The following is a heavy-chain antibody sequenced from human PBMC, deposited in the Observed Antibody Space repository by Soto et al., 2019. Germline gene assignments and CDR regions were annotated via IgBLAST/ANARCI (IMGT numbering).Heavy chain of an antibody. CDR3: ARYGSGSYYPTTFDY. J-gene: IGHJ4*02. V-gene: IGHV4-30-4*01. Sequence: SETLSLTCTVSGGSISRGDYYWSWIRQPPGKGLEWIGYIYYSGSTYYNPSLKSRVTISVDTSKNQFSLKLSSVTAADTAVYYCARYGSGSYYPTTFDYWGQGTLVTVSS. CDR1: GGSISRGDYY. D-gene: IGHD3-10*01. CDR2: IYYSGST.